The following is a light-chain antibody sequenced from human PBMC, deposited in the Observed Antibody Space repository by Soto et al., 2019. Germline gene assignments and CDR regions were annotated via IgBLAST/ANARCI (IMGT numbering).Light chain of an antibody. CDR2: GAS. Sequence: LMTQSPSSVSSSLGDTVTLTCRSSQYIGDLLNWYQQTPGKPPKLLIFGASNLPLGVPSRFSGGGSGTEFTLTITKLEREDFATYYCQESFFVLGTFGRGTRVEL. CDR1: QYIGDL. V-gene: IGKV1-39*01. CDR3: QESFFVLGT. J-gene: IGKJ1*01.